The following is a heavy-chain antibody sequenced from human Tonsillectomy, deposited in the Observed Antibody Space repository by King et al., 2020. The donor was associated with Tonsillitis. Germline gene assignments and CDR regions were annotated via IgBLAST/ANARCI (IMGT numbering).Heavy chain of an antibody. CDR1: GYTFTSYL. D-gene: IGHD3-10*01. J-gene: IGHJ3*02. V-gene: IGHV1-46*01. CDR2: INPSGNYT. CDR3: ARPIVWGRSGTYSNAFDI. Sequence: VQLVQSGAEVKKPGASVKISCRASGYTFTSYLMHWVRQAPGQGLEWMGIINPSGNYTSYTQKFQGRVTMTRDTSTSTVYMELHSLRSEDTAVYYCARPIVWGRSGTYSNAFDIWGQGTMVIVSS.